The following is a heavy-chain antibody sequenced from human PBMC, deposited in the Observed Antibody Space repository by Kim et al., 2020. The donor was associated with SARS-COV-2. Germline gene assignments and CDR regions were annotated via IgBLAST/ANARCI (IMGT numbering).Heavy chain of an antibody. CDR3: TKVEHHLFTD. J-gene: IGHJ1*01. V-gene: IGHV4-38-2*02. CDR2: MFHSGTS. CDR1: GISITSGYS. Sequence: SETLSLTCNVSGISITSGYSWGWIRQSPGRGLEWIATMFHSGTSYYNPSLKTRVTISLDTSTNQFSLALTSVTAADTATYYCTKVEHHLFTDWGQGGLVTVSS.